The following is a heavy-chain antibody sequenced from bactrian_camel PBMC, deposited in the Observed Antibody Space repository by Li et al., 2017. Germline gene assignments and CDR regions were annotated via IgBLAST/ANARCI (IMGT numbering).Heavy chain of an antibody. CDR3: VAGGSWYVRYID. CDR1: AYRYSRYA. Sequence: HVQLVESGGGAVQAGGSLKLSCAASAYRYSRYALGWFRQAPGKGLEWVSFISERGVTKTYADPVKGRFTISRDNAKNTLYLQMNNLKPEDTAVYYCVAGGSWYVRYIDWGQGTQVTVS. V-gene: IGHV3S1*01. J-gene: IGHJ4*01. D-gene: IGHD6*01. CDR2: ISERGVTK.